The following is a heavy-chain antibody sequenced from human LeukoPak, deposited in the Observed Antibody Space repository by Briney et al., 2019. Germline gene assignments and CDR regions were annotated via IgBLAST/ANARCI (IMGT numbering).Heavy chain of an antibody. CDR2: ISSSSSYI. D-gene: IGHD2-2*01. J-gene: IGHJ4*02. V-gene: IGHV3-21*01. CDR3: ARDRATYCSSTSRYRRLDY. Sequence: TGGSLRLSCAASGFTFSSYSMNWVRQAPGKGLEWVSSISSSSSYIYYADSVKGRFTISRDNAKNSLYLQMNSLRAEGTAVYYCARDRATYCSSTSRYRRLDYWGQGTLVTVSS. CDR1: GFTFSSYS.